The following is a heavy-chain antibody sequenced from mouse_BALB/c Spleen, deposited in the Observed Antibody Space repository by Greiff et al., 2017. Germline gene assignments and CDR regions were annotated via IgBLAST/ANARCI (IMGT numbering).Heavy chain of an antibody. CDR2: ISYSGST. Sequence: DVQLQESGPGLVKPSQSLSLTCTVTGYSITSDYAWNWIRQFPGNKLEWMGYISYSGSTSYNPSLKSRISITRDTSKNQFFLQLNSVTTEDTATYYCAREGILLRLQYFDVWGAGTTVTVSS. V-gene: IGHV3-2*02. CDR3: AREGILLRLQYFDV. J-gene: IGHJ1*01. CDR1: GYSITSDYA. D-gene: IGHD1-2*01.